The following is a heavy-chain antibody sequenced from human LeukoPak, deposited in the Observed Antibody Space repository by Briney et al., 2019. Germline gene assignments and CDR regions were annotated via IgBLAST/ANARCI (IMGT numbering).Heavy chain of an antibody. Sequence: ASVKVSCKASGYTFTNYGISWVRQAPGQGLEWMGWISADNGNTNHSQKLQGRVTMTTETSTSTTYMELRSLRSDDTAVYFCARDLESSYGSGTYIDAFDIWGQGTRVTVSS. CDR1: GYTFTNYG. V-gene: IGHV1-18*01. CDR3: ARDLESSYGSGTYIDAFDI. CDR2: ISADNGNT. J-gene: IGHJ3*02. D-gene: IGHD3-10*01.